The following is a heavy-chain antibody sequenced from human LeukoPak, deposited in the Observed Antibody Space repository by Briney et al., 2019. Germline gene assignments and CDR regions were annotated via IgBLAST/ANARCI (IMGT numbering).Heavy chain of an antibody. D-gene: IGHD6-19*01. Sequence: ASVKVSCKASGGTFSRNDISWVRQAPGQGLEWMGWINPNSGGTNYAQKFQGRVTMTRDTSISTAYMELSRLRSDDTAVYYCARGLRRAVAGPHSNYWGQGTLVTVSS. V-gene: IGHV1-2*02. CDR1: GGTFSRND. CDR3: ARGLRRAVAGPHSNY. J-gene: IGHJ4*02. CDR2: INPNSGGT.